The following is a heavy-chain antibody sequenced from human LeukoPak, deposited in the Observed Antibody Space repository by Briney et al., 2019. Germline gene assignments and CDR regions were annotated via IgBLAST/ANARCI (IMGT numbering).Heavy chain of an antibody. D-gene: IGHD5-24*01. J-gene: IGHJ5*02. CDR3: AKGDQRWLQLMA. CDR1: GFTFSISA. V-gene: IGHV3-23*01. Sequence: GGSLRLSCAASGFTFSISAMKWVRQAPGKGLEWVSSINSHGGSTYYADSVKGRFTISRDNSETTLYLQMNSLSAEDTAVYYCAKGDQRWLQLMAWGQGALVTVSS. CDR2: INSHGGST.